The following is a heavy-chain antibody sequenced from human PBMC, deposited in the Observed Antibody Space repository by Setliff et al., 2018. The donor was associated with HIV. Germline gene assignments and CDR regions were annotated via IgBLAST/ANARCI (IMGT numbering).Heavy chain of an antibody. CDR1: GFTFSAYA. J-gene: IGHJ4*02. CDR2: TTSNGRTT. CDR3: AKAWGSGYPSFESALMFDV. Sequence: PGESLRLSCAASGFTFSAYAMTWVRRAPGKGLEWVSATTSNGRTTDYAESVRGRFTLSRDNSRNTLYLHMTSLRAEDTAIYYCAKAWGSGYPSFESALMFDVWGQGTLGTVSS. V-gene: IGHV3-23*01. D-gene: IGHD3-3*01.